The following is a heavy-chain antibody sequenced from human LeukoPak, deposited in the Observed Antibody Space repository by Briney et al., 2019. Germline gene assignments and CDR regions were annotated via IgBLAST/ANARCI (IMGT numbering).Heavy chain of an antibody. CDR1: DDSITMYY. CDR2: VDHTGST. V-gene: IGHV4-59*01. Sequence: SETLSLTCTVSDDSITMYYWTWIRQPPGKGLEWIGYVDHTGSTKFNPSLNGRVSISRDTSNNFFSLRLRSVTAADTAVYFCARGRVSSSTWYSTYYYFYYMDFWGKGTTVTVSS. J-gene: IGHJ6*03. D-gene: IGHD4-11*01. CDR3: ARGRVSSSTWYSTYYYFYYMDF.